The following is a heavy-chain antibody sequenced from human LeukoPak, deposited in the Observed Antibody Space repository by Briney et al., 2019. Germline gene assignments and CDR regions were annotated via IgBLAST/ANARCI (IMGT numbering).Heavy chain of an antibody. V-gene: IGHV1-69*05. CDR2: IIPIFGTA. J-gene: IGHJ4*02. CDR3: ARGYYDILTGLGRLDY. D-gene: IGHD3-9*01. Sequence: SVKVSCKASGGTFSSYAISWVRQAPGQGLEWMGGIIPIFGTANYAQKFQGRVTITTDESTSTAYMELSSLRSEDTAVYYCARGYYDILTGLGRLDYWAREPWSPSPQ. CDR1: GGTFSSYA.